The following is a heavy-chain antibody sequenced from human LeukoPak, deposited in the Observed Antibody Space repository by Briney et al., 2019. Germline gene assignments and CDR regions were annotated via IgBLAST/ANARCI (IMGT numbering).Heavy chain of an antibody. D-gene: IGHD2-2*01. J-gene: IGHJ4*02. Sequence: GGSLRLSCAASGFTFSSYSMNWVRQAPGKGLEWVANIKQDGSEKYYVDSVKGRFTISRDNAKNSLYLQMNSLRAEDTAVYYCARDQGCSSTSCPGGNDYWGQGTLVTV. CDR3: ARDQGCSSTSCPGGNDY. V-gene: IGHV3-7*01. CDR1: GFTFSSYS. CDR2: IKQDGSEK.